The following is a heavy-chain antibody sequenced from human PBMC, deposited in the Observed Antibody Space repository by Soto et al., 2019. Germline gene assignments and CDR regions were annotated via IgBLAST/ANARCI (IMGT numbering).Heavy chain of an antibody. J-gene: IGHJ4*02. CDR3: LTGWSEY. Sequence: PGGSLRLSCVVSGFTFSSSWMHWVRQGPGKGLVWVSRMNPDGSAINYADTVKGRFTTSRDNAKNILYLQMNSLRAEDTALYYCLTGWSEYWGQGTLVTVSS. D-gene: IGHD2-15*01. V-gene: IGHV3-74*01. CDR1: GFTFSSSW. CDR2: MNPDGSAI.